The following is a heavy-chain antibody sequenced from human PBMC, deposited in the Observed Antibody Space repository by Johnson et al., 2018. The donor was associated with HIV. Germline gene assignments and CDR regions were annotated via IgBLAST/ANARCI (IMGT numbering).Heavy chain of an antibody. CDR3: TRVSLPPSYALDF. Sequence: VQLVESGGGLVQPGGSLRLSCVASGFIFSDHYMDWVRQAPGKGLEWVGRTRNKANSYTTDYAASVKGRFTISRDDSKNSLYLQVNSLKTEDTAVYYCTRVSLPPSYALDFWGQGTMVTVSS. J-gene: IGHJ3*01. CDR1: GFIFSDHY. CDR2: TRNKANSYTT. V-gene: IGHV3-72*01.